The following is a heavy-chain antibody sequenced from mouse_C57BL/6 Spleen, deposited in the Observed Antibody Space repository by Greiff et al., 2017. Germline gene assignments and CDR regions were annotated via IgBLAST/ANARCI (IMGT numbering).Heavy chain of an antibody. J-gene: IGHJ2*01. D-gene: IGHD1-1*01. CDR1: GYTFTDYE. CDR2: IDPETGGT. V-gene: IGHV1-15*01. Sequence: QVHVKQSGAELVRPGASVTLSCKASGYTFTDYEMHWVKQTPVHGLEWIGAIDPETGGTAYNQKFKGKAILTADKSSSTAYMELRSLTSEDSAVYYCTRRVYYYGSSLDYWGQGTTLTVSS. CDR3: TRRVYYYGSSLDY.